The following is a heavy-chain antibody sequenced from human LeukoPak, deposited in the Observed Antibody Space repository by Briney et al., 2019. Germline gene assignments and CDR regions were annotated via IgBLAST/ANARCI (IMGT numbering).Heavy chain of an antibody. J-gene: IGHJ3*02. CDR1: GFTFSSYW. CDR2: INSDGSST. Sequence: GGSLRLSCTASGFTFSSYWIHWVRQAPGKGLVWVSRINSDGSSTIYADSVKGRFTLSRDNAKNTLYVQMNTLRAEDTAVYYCARGLAVAGTQAFDIWGQGTMVTVSS. CDR3: ARGLAVAGTQAFDI. D-gene: IGHD6-19*01. V-gene: IGHV3-74*01.